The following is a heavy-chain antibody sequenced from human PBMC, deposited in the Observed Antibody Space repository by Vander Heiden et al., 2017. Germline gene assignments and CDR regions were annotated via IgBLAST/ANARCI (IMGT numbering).Heavy chain of an antibody. CDR2: ISDSGSST. J-gene: IGHJ4*02. CDR1: GFPFSSYA. CDR3: AKDRRTQARGQNAY. D-gene: IGHD3-10*01. Sequence: EVQLLEFAGGLVQPGRSLRLSSAACGFPFSSYAMSWVRQAPGKGLEWVSAISDSGSSTYYADSVKGRFTISRDNSKNTLYLQMNSLRAEDTAVYYCAKDRRTQARGQNAYWGQGTLVTVSS. V-gene: IGHV3-23*01.